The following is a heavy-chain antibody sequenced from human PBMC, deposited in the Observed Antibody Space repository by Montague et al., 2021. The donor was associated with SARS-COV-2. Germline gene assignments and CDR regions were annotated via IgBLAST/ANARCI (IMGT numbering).Heavy chain of an antibody. CDR1: GGSFSGYY. D-gene: IGHD2-2*02. V-gene: IGHV4-34*01. CDR3: SRLGEGVVPAPILGVGTYYSDFDMDV. Sequence: SETLSLTCAVYGGSFSGYYWNWIRQPPGKGLEWIGEINHSGSAKYSPSLKRRVTISVDTSKNQFSLKLNSVTAADTAVYYCSRLGEGVVPAPILGVGTYYSDFDMDVWGKGATVTVSS. CDR2: INHSGSA. J-gene: IGHJ6*03.